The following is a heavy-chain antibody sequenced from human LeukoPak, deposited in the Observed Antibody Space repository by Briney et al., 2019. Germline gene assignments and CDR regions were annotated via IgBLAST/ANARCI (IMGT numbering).Heavy chain of an antibody. D-gene: IGHD3-10*01. CDR3: ARVPYYYGLYYYGMDV. CDR2: ISGSGGST. CDR1: GFTFSSYA. J-gene: IGHJ6*02. Sequence: PGGSLRLSCAASGFTFSSYAMSWVRQAPGKGLEWVSAISGSGGSTYYADSVKGRFTISRDNSKNTPYLQMNSLRAEDTAVYYCARVPYYYGLYYYGMDVWGQGTTVTVSS. V-gene: IGHV3-23*01.